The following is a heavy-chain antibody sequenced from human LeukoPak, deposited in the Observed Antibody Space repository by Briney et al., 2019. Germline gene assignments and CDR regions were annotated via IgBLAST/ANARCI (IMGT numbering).Heavy chain of an antibody. V-gene: IGHV3-21*01. CDR1: GFTFSSYS. CDR3: ARDDIAVAAIDY. D-gene: IGHD6-19*01. Sequence: PGGSLRLSCAASGFTFSSYSMNWVRQAPGKGLEWVSSIRSSSSYIYYADSVKGRFTISRDNAKNSLYLQMNSLRAEDTAVYYCARDDIAVAAIDYWGQGTLVTVSS. CDR2: IRSSSSYI. J-gene: IGHJ4*02.